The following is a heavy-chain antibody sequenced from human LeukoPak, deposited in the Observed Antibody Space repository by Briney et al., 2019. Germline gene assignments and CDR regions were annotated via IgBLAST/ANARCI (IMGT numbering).Heavy chain of an antibody. CDR3: AKTETALSTTYFFDF. CDR2: ISYSNT. Sequence: GGSLRLSCAASGFTLSNYAMTWVRQAPGKGLEWVSAISYSNTYYADSVKGRFTISRDNSKNTLFLQMNSLRAEDMAIYYCAKTETALSTTYFFDFWGQGTLVTVSS. CDR1: GFTLSNYA. V-gene: IGHV3-23*01. J-gene: IGHJ4*02. D-gene: IGHD2/OR15-2a*01.